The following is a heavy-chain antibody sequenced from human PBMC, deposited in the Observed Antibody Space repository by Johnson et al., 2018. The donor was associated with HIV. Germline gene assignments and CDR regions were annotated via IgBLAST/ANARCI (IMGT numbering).Heavy chain of an antibody. CDR3: SRLKYYYDSSGYYYQNAFDI. CDR2: INWNGGST. D-gene: IGHD3-22*01. V-gene: IGHV3-20*04. Sequence: MQLVESGGGLVQPGGSLRLSCAASGFTFDDYGMSWVRQAPGKGLEWVSGINWNGGSTGYADSVKGRFTISRDHAKNSLYLQMNSLRAEDTALYYCSRLKYYYDSSGYYYQNAFDIWGQGTMVTVSS. J-gene: IGHJ3*02. CDR1: GFTFDDYG.